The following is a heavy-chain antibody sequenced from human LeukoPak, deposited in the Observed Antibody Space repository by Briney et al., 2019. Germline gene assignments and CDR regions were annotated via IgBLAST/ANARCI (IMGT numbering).Heavy chain of an antibody. Sequence: PSETLSLTCTVFGGSISSYYWSWIRKRPGKGLEWIGYIYSSGSTNYSPSLKSRVTISVDTSKTHFSLKLNSVTAADTAVYFCARSANPRASFDYWGQGTLVTVSS. J-gene: IGHJ4*02. V-gene: IGHV4-59*01. CDR1: GGSISSYY. CDR3: ARSANPRASFDY. CDR2: IYSSGST.